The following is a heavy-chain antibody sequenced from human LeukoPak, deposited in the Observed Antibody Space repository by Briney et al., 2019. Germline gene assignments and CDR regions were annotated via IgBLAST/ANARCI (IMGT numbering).Heavy chain of an antibody. D-gene: IGHD1-26*01. CDR2: FYYSGST. V-gene: IGHV4-59*08. J-gene: IGHJ5*02. CDR3: ATYSGSHNWFDP. Sequence: PSETLSLTCTVSGGSISSYYWSWIRQPPGKGLEWIGYFYYSGSTNYNPSLKSRVTISVDTSKNQFSLKLSSVTAADTAVYYCATYSGSHNWFDPWGQGTLVTVSS. CDR1: GGSISSYY.